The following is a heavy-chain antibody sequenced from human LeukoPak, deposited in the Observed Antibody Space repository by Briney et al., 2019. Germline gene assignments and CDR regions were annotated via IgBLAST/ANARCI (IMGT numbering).Heavy chain of an antibody. J-gene: IGHJ4*02. CDR1: GFTYGNHA. V-gene: IGHV3-30*01. Sequence: GRSLRLSCAPSGFTYGNHAMHGVPHAPGVGVVGVAVISYEASNKYYADSVKGRFTNSTDNSKNMLYLQINSLRAEDPAVYYCARDSLVGCTDTICYPIDYWGQGTLVTVSS. D-gene: IGHD2-8*02. CDR2: ISYEASNK. CDR3: ARDSLVGCTDTICYPIDY.